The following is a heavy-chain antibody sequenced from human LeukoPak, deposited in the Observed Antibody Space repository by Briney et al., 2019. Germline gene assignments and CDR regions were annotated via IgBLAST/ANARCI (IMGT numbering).Heavy chain of an antibody. CDR1: GFTFSSYA. V-gene: IGHV3-23*01. D-gene: IGHD4-11*01. J-gene: IGHJ4*01. CDR2: ISGSGGST. Sequence: GGSLTLSCAASGFTFSSYAMIWLRQAPGKGLEWVSAISGSGGSTYYADSVKGRFTISRDNSKNTLYLQMNSLRAEDTAVYYCANTAYSNYFDYWGHGTLVTVSS. CDR3: ANTAYSNYFDY.